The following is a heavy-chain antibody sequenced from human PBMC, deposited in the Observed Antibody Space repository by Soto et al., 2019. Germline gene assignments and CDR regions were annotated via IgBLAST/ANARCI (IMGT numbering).Heavy chain of an antibody. D-gene: IGHD6-19*01. J-gene: IGHJ6*02. CDR2: ISGSGGST. CDR3: AKVVTSSGWYDGNYYYYGMDV. Sequence: TGGSLRLSCAASGFTFSSYAMSWVRQAPGKGLEWVSAISGSGGSTYYADSVKGRFTISRDNSKNTLYLQMNSLRAEDTAVYYCAKVVTSSGWYDGNYYYYGMDVWGQGTTVTVSS. V-gene: IGHV3-23*01. CDR1: GFTFSSYA.